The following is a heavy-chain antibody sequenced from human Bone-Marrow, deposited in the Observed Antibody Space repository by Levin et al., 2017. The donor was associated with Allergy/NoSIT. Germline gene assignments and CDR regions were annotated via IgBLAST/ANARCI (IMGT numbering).Heavy chain of an antibody. Sequence: SETLSLTCTVSGASISSGGYFWSWIRQAPGKGPEWIGYINYSGSTYYNPSLRSRATVSVDTSKNQFSLKVRSVTAADTAVYYCARDARYSTYVDYWGRGTLVTVSS. D-gene: IGHD4-11*01. J-gene: IGHJ4*02. V-gene: IGHV4-30-4*01. CDR1: GASISSGGYF. CDR2: INYSGST. CDR3: ARDARYSTYVDY.